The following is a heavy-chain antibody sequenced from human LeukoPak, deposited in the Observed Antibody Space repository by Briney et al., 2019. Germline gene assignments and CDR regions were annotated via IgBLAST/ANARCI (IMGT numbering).Heavy chain of an antibody. V-gene: IGHV3-23*01. CDR1: RYSFDSYA. J-gene: IGHJ4*02. D-gene: IGHD6-13*01. Sequence: GESLKLSCEGSRYSFDSYAMTWVRQAPGKGREWVSSINGGGDITYYAESVKGRFTVSRDNSKNTLFLQMNSLRAEDTAVFYCAKRYGDSTGWFFDFWGQGSLVTVSS. CDR3: AKRYGDSTGWFFDF. CDR2: INGGGDIT.